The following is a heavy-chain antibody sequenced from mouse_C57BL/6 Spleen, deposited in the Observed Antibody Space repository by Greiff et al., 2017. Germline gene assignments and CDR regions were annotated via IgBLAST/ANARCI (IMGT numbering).Heavy chain of an antibody. D-gene: IGHD2-1*01. V-gene: IGHV5-4*03. Sequence: EVKLMESGGGLVKPGGSLKLSCAASGFTFSSYAMSWVRQTPEKRLEWVATISDGGSYTYYPDNVKGRFTISRDNAKNNLYLQMSHLKSEDTAMYYCARVGVTSDEGGYYFDYWGQGTTLTVSS. CDR2: ISDGGSYT. CDR1: GFTFSSYA. J-gene: IGHJ2*01. CDR3: ARVGVTSDEGGYYFDY.